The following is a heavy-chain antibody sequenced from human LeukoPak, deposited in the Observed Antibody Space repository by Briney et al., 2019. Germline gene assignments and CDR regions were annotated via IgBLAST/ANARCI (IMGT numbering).Heavy chain of an antibody. Sequence: PSETLSLTCAVYGGSFSGYYWSWIRQPPGKGLEWIGEINHSGSTNYNPSLKSRVTISVDTSKSQFSLKLSSVTAADTAVYYCARGDPTYCGGDCYPLGYWGQGTLVTVSS. CDR3: ARGDPTYCGGDCYPLGY. CDR1: GGSFSGYY. V-gene: IGHV4-34*01. CDR2: INHSGST. D-gene: IGHD2-21*01. J-gene: IGHJ4*02.